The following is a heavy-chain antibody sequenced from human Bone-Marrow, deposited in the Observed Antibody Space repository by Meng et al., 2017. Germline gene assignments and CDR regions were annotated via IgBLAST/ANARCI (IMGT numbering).Heavy chain of an antibody. V-gene: IGHV4-39*01. CDR2: IGHSGFT. CDR1: GGSISTSGYY. J-gene: IGHJ5*02. CDR3: VRSSAWVRTGFDP. Sequence: QPQLQELGPGPVRPSEAPSLNRIVSGGSISTSGYYWGWIRQPPGKGLGWIGSIGHSGFTYYTPSLKSRVTVSIDTSRNQFSLWLTSVTAADTAVYYCVRSSAWVRTGFDPWGQGTLVTVSS. D-gene: IGHD6-19*01.